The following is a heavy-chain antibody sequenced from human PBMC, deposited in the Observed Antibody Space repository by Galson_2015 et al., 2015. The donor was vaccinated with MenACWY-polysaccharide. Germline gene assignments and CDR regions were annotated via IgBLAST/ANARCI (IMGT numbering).Heavy chain of an antibody. CDR3: ARDPKQKPTTWPTGRFDY. Sequence: SVKVSCKASGYTFNTYAMNWVRQAPGQGLEWVGGINTNTGNPTYAQGFTGRFVFSLDASVSTAYLQISSLKAEDTAVYYCARDPKQKPTTWPTGRFDYWGQGTLVTVSS. V-gene: IGHV7-4-1*02. CDR1: GYTFNTYA. CDR2: INTNTGNP. D-gene: IGHD1-26*01. J-gene: IGHJ4*02.